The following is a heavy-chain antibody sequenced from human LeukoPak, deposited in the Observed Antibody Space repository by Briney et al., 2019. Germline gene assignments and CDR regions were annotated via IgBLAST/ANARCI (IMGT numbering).Heavy chain of an antibody. Sequence: GSLRLSCAASGFTFSSYEMNWVRQAPGKGLEWVSYISSSGSTIYYADSVKGRFTISRDNAKKSLYLQMNSLRAEDTAVYYCARESGGGYSHEDYWGQGTLVTVSS. CDR3: ARESGGGYSHEDY. V-gene: IGHV3-48*03. CDR2: ISSSGSTI. CDR1: GFTFSSYE. J-gene: IGHJ4*02. D-gene: IGHD5-18*01.